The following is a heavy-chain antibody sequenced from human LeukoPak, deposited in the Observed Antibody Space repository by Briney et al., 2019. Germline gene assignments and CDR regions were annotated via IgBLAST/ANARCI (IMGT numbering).Heavy chain of an antibody. J-gene: IGHJ3*02. CDR3: ARESIAARNAFDI. Sequence: PGGSLRLSCAASGFTFSSYWMHWVRQAPGKGLVWVSRINSDGSSTSYADSVKGRFTISRDNAKNTLYLQMNSLRAEDTAVYYCARESIAARNAFDIWGQGTMVTVSS. CDR2: INSDGSST. D-gene: IGHD6-6*01. CDR1: GFTFSSYW. V-gene: IGHV3-74*01.